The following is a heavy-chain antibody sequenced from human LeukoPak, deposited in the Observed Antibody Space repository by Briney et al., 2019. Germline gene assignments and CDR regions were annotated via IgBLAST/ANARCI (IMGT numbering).Heavy chain of an antibody. Sequence: SQTLSLTCAISGDSVSSNSAAWNWNRQSPSRGLEWLGRTYYRSKWYNDYAVSVKSRITINPDTSKNQFSLQLNSVTPEDTAVYYCARRTTGTTNAFDVWGQGTMVTVSS. J-gene: IGHJ3*01. D-gene: IGHD1-1*01. CDR3: ARRTTGTTNAFDV. V-gene: IGHV6-1*01. CDR1: GDSVSSNSAA. CDR2: TYYRSKWYN.